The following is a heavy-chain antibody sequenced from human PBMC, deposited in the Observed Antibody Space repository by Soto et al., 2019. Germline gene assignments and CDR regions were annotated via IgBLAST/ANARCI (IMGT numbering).Heavy chain of an antibody. Sequence: QVQLVQSGAEVKKPGSSVKVSCKASGGTFSSYTISWVRQAPGQGLEWMGRIIPILGIANYAQKFQGRVTITADKSTSTADMELSSLRSEDTAVYYCASTYGDYGWEGWGQGTLVTVSS. V-gene: IGHV1-69*02. CDR1: GGTFSSYT. CDR2: IIPILGIA. D-gene: IGHD4-17*01. J-gene: IGHJ4*02. CDR3: ASTYGDYGWEG.